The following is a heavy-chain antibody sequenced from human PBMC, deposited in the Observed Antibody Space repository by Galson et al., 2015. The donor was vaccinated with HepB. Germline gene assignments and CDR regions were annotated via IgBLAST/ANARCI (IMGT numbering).Heavy chain of an antibody. CDR2: TNLINGKS. CDR3: AMTLRYFDGWDWYFDL. D-gene: IGHD3-9*01. J-gene: IGHJ2*01. V-gene: IGHV1-8*01. CDR1: GSSVSRYD. Sequence: SVKVSCKASGSSVSRYDINWLRQAAGHGPEWMGWTNLINGKSGSAQKFQGRLTMTRDTSISAVYMELSSLRSEDTAVYYCAMTLRYFDGWDWYFDLWGRGTLVTVSS.